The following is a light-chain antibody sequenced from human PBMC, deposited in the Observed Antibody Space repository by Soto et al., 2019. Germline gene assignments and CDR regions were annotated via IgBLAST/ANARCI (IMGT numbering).Light chain of an antibody. Sequence: QSALTQPASVSGSPGQSITISCTGTSSDVGGYNYVSWYQQQPGKAPKLMIYDVSNRPSGVSNRFSGSKSGNTASLTISGLQADDEADYFCSSYTSSSTPVFGGGTKLTVL. J-gene: IGLJ2*01. V-gene: IGLV2-14*01. CDR2: DVS. CDR1: SSDVGGYNY. CDR3: SSYTSSSTPV.